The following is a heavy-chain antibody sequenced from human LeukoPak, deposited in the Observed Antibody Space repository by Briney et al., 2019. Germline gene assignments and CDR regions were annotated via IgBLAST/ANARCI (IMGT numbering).Heavy chain of an antibody. CDR2: ISAYNGNT. Sequence: ASVKVSCKASGYTFTSYGISWVREAPGQGLEWMGWISAYNGNTNYAQKLQGRVTMTTDTSTSTAYMELRGLRSDDTAVYYCARSAVVAVAGTKDYWGQGTLVTVSS. CDR1: GYTFTSYG. D-gene: IGHD6-19*01. CDR3: ARSAVVAVAGTKDY. J-gene: IGHJ4*02. V-gene: IGHV1-18*01.